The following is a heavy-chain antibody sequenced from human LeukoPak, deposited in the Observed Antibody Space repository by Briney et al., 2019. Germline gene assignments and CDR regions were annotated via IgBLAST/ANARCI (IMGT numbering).Heavy chain of an antibody. J-gene: IGHJ2*01. CDR2: IYYSGST. D-gene: IGHD5-12*01. Sequence: SETLSLTCTVSGGSISSGGYYWSWIRQHPGKGLEWIGYIYYSGSTYYNPSLKSRVTISVDTSKNQFSLKLSSVTAADTAVYYCASHIDWYFDLRGRGTLVTVSS. CDR1: GGSISSGGYY. V-gene: IGHV4-31*03. CDR3: ASHIDWYFDL.